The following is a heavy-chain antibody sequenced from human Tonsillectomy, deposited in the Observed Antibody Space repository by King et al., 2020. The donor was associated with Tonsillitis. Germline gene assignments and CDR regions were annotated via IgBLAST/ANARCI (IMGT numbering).Heavy chain of an antibody. D-gene: IGHD3-3*01. V-gene: IGHV3-21*01. CDR1: GFTFSSYN. J-gene: IGHJ4*02. CDR3: ARDHYDFWSGYYFF. CDR2: ISSSSSYI. Sequence: VQLVESGGGLVKPGGSLRLSCAASGFTFSSYNMHWVRQAPGKGLEWVSSISSSSSYIYYADSVKGRFTISRDNAKNSLYLQMNSLSAEDTAMYYCARDHYDFWSGYYFFWGQGPLVTVSS.